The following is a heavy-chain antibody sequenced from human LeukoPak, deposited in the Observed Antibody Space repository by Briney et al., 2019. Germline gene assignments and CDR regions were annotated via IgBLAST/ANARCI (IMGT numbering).Heavy chain of an antibody. J-gene: IGHJ5*02. Sequence: GGSLRLSCAASGFTFSGYWMHWARQSPGKGLVWVSCIKGDGSDTRFADSVKGRFTISRDNAKNTLYLQMNSLTVEDTAVYYCARDPRNKGFDPWGQGTLVTVSS. CDR1: GFTFSGYW. D-gene: IGHD1/OR15-1a*01. CDR2: IKGDGSDT. V-gene: IGHV3-74*01. CDR3: ARDPRNKGFDP.